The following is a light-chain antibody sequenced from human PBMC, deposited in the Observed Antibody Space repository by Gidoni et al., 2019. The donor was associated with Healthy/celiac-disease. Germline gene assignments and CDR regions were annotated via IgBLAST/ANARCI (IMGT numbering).Light chain of an antibody. CDR2: GAS. J-gene: IGKJ1*01. CDR1: QSVSSSY. Sequence: IVLTQSPGTLSLSPGERATLSCRASQSVSSSYLAWYQQKPGQAPRLLIYGASSRATGIPDRFSGSGSGTDCTLTISRLEPEDFAVYYCQQYGSSPWTFGQGTKVESK. CDR3: QQYGSSPWT. V-gene: IGKV3-20*01.